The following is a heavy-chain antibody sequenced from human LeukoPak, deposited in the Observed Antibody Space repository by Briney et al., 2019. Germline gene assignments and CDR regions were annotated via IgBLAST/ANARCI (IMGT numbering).Heavy chain of an antibody. V-gene: IGHV4-4*07. CDR3: AIGTLRRDGYNYPFDI. CDR1: GGSISSYH. J-gene: IGHJ3*02. Sequence: SETLSLTCSVSGGSISSYHWSWIRQPAEKGLEWIGHIYASGNTNYNPSLKSRVTMSVDASKNQFSLKLTSLTATDTAVYYCAIGTLRRDGYNYPFDIWGQGTMVTVSS. D-gene: IGHD5-24*01. CDR2: IYASGNT.